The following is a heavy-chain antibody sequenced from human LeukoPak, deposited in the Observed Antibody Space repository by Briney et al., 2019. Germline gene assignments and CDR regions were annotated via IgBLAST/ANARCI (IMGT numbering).Heavy chain of an antibody. V-gene: IGHV3-15*01. J-gene: IGHJ4*02. CDR3: AKEVVVVITTPTEAGCDY. D-gene: IGHD3-22*01. CDR1: GFTFSNAW. Sequence: GGSLRLSCAASGFTFSNAWMSWVRQAPGKGRVGVGRIKRKTDDGTTDYAEPVKGRFTISRDDSKNTLYLQMNSLRAEDAAVYYCAKEVVVVITTPTEAGCDYWGQGTLVTVSS. CDR2: IKRKTDDGTT.